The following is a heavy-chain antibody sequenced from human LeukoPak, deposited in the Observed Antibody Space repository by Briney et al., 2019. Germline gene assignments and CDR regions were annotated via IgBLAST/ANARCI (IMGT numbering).Heavy chain of an antibody. J-gene: IGHJ5*02. CDR1: NGSISSYY. Sequence: SETLSLTCTVSNGSISSYYWSWIRQPPGKGLEWIGYIYYSGSTNYNPSLKSRVTISVDTSKNQFSLKLSSVTAADTAVYYCARGRNIVGATTWFDPWGQGTLVTVSS. V-gene: IGHV4-59*01. D-gene: IGHD1-26*01. CDR3: ARGRNIVGATTWFDP. CDR2: IYYSGST.